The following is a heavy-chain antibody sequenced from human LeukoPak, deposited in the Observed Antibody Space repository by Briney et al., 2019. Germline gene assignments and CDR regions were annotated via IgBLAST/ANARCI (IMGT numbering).Heavy chain of an antibody. CDR3: ARDLITIFGVVIISYYYGMDV. V-gene: IGHV1-18*04. Sequence: ASVKVSCKASGYTFTSYYMHWVRQAPGQGLEWMGWISAYNGNTNYAQKLQGRVTMTTDTSTSTAYMELRSLRSDDTAVYYCARDLITIFGVVIISYYYGMDVWGQGTTVTVSS. CDR1: GYTFTSYY. D-gene: IGHD3-3*01. CDR2: ISAYNGNT. J-gene: IGHJ6*02.